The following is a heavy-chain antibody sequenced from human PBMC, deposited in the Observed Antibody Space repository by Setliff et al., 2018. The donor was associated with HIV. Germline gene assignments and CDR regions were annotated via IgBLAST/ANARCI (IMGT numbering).Heavy chain of an antibody. CDR2: IYASDTT. Sequence: SETLSLTCTVSGGSVDIYHLIWIRRPPGKGLECIGYIYASDTTHYNPSLEGRVTIYRDASKNQISLKLRSVTAADTAVYYCARVFPVVTAEDNRFDPWGQGTLVTV. CDR3: ARVFPVVTAEDNRFDP. CDR1: GGSVDIYH. D-gene: IGHD2-21*02. J-gene: IGHJ5*02. V-gene: IGHV4-4*08.